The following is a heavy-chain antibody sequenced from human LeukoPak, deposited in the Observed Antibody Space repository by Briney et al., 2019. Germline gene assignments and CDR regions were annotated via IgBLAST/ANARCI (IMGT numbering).Heavy chain of an antibody. CDR2: ISSSGSTI. Sequence: GGSLRLSCAASGFTLSDYYMSWIRQAPGKGLEWVSYISSSGSTIYYADSVKGRFTISRDNAKNSLYLQMNSLRAEDTAVYYRAREPSYYYGSGSYDYLDYWGQGTLVTVSS. CDR1: GFTLSDYY. CDR3: AREPSYYYGSGSYDYLDY. V-gene: IGHV3-11*01. D-gene: IGHD3-10*01. J-gene: IGHJ4*02.